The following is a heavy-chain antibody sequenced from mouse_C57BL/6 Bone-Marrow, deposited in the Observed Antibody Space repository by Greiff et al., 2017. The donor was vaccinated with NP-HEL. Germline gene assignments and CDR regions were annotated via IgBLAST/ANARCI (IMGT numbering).Heavy chain of an antibody. CDR1: GFNIKDDY. CDR2: IDPENGDT. J-gene: IGHJ2*01. CDR3: TTYYGSPYCFDY. Sequence: EVQLQQSGAELVRPGASVKLSCTASGFNIKDDYMHWVKQRPEQGLEWIGWIDPENGDTEYASKFQGKATITADTSSNTAYLQLSSLTSEDTAVYYCTTYYGSPYCFDYWGQGTTLTVSS. V-gene: IGHV14-4*01. D-gene: IGHD1-1*01.